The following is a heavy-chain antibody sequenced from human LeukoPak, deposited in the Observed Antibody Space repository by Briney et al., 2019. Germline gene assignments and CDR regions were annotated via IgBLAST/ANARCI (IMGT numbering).Heavy chain of an antibody. CDR3: AKGGLARGSGNYYDY. CDR1: GFTFTNAW. D-gene: IGHD6-19*01. V-gene: IGHV3-23*01. J-gene: IGHJ4*02. Sequence: PGGSLRLSCAASGFTFTNAWMNWVRQAPGKGPEWVSGISSSGSSTYYADSVKGRFSISRDNSKNTLYLRVDSLTVEDTAVYYCAKGGLARGSGNYYDYWGQGTLVTVSS. CDR2: ISSSGSST.